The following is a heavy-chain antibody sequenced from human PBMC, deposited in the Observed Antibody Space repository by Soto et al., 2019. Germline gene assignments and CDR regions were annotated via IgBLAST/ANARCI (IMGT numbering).Heavy chain of an antibody. D-gene: IGHD2-15*01. CDR3: ASCYWSGGCCYSDFDL. V-gene: IGHV1-69*06. Sequence: QVQLVQSGAEVKKPGSSVKVSCKASGGTFSSSAISWVRQAPGQGLEWMGGIIPIFGTANYAQKFQGRVTIPVAKTTSTAKMEVSSLRTEETAVYICASCYWSGGCCYSDFDLWGLGTLVTVSS. CDR1: GGTFSSSA. J-gene: IGHJ2*01. CDR2: IIPIFGTA.